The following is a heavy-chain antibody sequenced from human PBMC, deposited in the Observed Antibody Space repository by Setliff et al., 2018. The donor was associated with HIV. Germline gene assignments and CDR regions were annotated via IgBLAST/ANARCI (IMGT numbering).Heavy chain of an antibody. J-gene: IGHJ3*02. D-gene: IGHD3-10*01. CDR2: ISTSGST. V-gene: IGHV4-59*11. Sequence: ETLSLTCTVSGASFTTHYWSLIRQPPGKGLEWIGCISTSGSTNYNPSLKSRVSISVDTSKNQFSLKLSSVTAADTAMYYCGRVGFGELFGAFDIWGQGIMVTVSS. CDR3: GRVGFGELFGAFDI. CDR1: GASFTTHY.